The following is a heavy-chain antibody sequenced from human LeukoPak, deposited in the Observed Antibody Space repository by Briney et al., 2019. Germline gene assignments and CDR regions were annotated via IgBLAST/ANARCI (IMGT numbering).Heavy chain of an antibody. V-gene: IGHV3-23*01. CDR3: VVTTTEWEEYYFDY. CDR1: GFTFSSYA. D-gene: IGHD3-22*01. Sequence: GGSLRLSCAASGFTFSSYAMSWVRQAPGKGLEWVSAISGSGGSTYYADSVKGRFTISRDNSKNTLYLQMNSLRAEDTAVYYGVVTTTEWEEYYFDYWGQGTLVTVSS. CDR2: ISGSGGST. J-gene: IGHJ4*02.